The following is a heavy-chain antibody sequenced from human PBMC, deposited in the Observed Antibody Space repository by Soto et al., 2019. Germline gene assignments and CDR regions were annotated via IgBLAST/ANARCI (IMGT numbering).Heavy chain of an antibody. CDR2: ISYDENNR. D-gene: IGHD5-18*01. Sequence: QVQLVESGGGVVQPGRSLRLSCAASGFTFRSYAMHWVRQAPGKGLEWVAVISYDENNRYYTDSVKGRFTISRDNSKKXXDLQVKSWRDEDTAVYYCARAMDTAMASKDNWFDPWGQGTLVTVSS. J-gene: IGHJ5*02. CDR3: ARAMDTAMASKDNWFDP. V-gene: IGHV3-30-3*01. CDR1: GFTFRSYA.